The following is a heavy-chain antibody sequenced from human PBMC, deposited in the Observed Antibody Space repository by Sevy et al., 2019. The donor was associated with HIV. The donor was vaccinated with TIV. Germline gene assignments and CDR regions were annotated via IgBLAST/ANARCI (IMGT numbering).Heavy chain of an antibody. Sequence: GGSLRLSCAASEFTFSGYWMNWVRQAPGKGLEWVANIRQDGSEKYYVDSVKGRFTISRDNAKNSLFLKMNSLRADDTAVYYCVREYEGGTAAAGGAFDYWGQGTLVTVSS. CDR2: IRQDGSEK. D-gene: IGHD6-13*01. CDR1: EFTFSGYW. V-gene: IGHV3-7*03. CDR3: VREYEGGTAAAGGAFDY. J-gene: IGHJ4*02.